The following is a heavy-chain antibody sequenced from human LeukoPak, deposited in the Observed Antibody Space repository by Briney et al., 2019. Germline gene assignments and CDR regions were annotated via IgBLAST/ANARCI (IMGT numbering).Heavy chain of an antibody. Sequence: PSETLSLTCAVSGGSLSSGGYSWGWVRQPPGRGLEWIGYIYHSGSTYYNPSLKSRVTISVDRSKNQFSLKLSSVTAADTAVYYCARGRITIFGVVTSPFDYWGQGTLVTVSS. D-gene: IGHD3-3*01. CDR1: GGSLSSGGYS. J-gene: IGHJ4*02. V-gene: IGHV4-30-2*01. CDR3: ARGRITIFGVVTSPFDY. CDR2: IYHSGST.